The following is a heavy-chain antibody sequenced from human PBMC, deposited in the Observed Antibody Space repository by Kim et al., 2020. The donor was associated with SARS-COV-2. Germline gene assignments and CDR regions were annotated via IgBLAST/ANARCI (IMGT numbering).Heavy chain of an antibody. CDR1: GFTFDDYA. CDR2: ISWNSGSI. V-gene: IGHV3-9*01. J-gene: IGHJ4*02. D-gene: IGHD5-12*01. Sequence: GGSLRLSCAASGFTFDDYAMHWVRQAPGKGLEWVSGISWNSGSIGYADSVKGRFTISRDNAKNSLYLQMNRLRAEDTALYYCAGSCYDSAYWGQGTLVTVSS. CDR3: AGSCYDSAY.